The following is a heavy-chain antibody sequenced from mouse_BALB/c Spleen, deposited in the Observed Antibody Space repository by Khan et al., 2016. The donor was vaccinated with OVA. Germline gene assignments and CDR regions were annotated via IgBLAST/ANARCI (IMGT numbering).Heavy chain of an antibody. CDR3: ASPLYYYGYAMDY. J-gene: IGHJ4*01. CDR2: IWSGGTT. Sequence: QVQLKESGPGLVQPSQSLSITCTVSGLSLTNYGIHWVRQSPGRGLEWLGVIWSGGTTDYNAPFISRLSIIKDNSKSQVFFKMNRLQAKDTAIYYCASPLYYYGYAMDYWGQGTSVTVSS. CDR1: GLSLTNYG. V-gene: IGHV2-2*02. D-gene: IGHD1-1*01.